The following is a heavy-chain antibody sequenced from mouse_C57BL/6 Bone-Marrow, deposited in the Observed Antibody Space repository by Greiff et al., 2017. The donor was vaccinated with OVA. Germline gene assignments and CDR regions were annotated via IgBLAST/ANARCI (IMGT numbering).Heavy chain of an antibody. CDR2: IWSGGST. Sequence: QVHVKQSGPGLVQPSQSLSITCTVSGFSLTSYGVHWVRQSPGKGLEWLGVIWSGGSTDYNAAFISRLSISKDNSKSQVFFKMNSLQADDTAIYYCARSHYYGSSYYAMDYWGQGASVTVSS. D-gene: IGHD1-1*01. V-gene: IGHV2-2*01. J-gene: IGHJ4*01. CDR3: ARSHYYGSSYYAMDY. CDR1: GFSLTSYG.